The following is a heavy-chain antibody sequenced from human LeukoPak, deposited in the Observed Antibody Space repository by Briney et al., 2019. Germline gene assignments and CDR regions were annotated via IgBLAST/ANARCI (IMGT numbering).Heavy chain of an antibody. CDR3: ARRYGPFDY. D-gene: IGHD5-24*01. Sequence: SETLSLTCTVSGGSISSYYWSWIRQPPGKGLEWIGYIYYSGSTNHNPSLTSRVTISVDTSKNQFSLKLSSVTAADTAVYYCARRYGPFDYWGQGTLVTVSS. CDR2: IYYSGST. CDR1: GGSISSYY. V-gene: IGHV4-59*01. J-gene: IGHJ4*02.